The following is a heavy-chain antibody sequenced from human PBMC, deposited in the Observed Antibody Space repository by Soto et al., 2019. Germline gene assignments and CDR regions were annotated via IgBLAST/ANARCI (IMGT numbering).Heavy chain of an antibody. D-gene: IGHD2-2*01. CDR3: AGVVVVPAARPGHYYYGMDV. CDR1: GGTFSSYA. Sequence: SVKVSCKASGGTFSSYAISWVRQAPGQGLEWMGGIIPIFGTANYAQKFQGRVTITADESTSTAYMELSSLRSEDTAVYYCAGVVVVPAARPGHYYYGMDVWGQGTTVTVSS. J-gene: IGHJ6*02. V-gene: IGHV1-69*13. CDR2: IIPIFGTA.